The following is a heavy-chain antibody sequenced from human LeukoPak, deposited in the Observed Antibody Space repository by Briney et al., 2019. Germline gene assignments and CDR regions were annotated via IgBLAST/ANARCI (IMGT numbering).Heavy chain of an antibody. V-gene: IGHV1-8*01. J-gene: IGHJ3*02. D-gene: IGHD3-3*01. CDR3: ARNKAHALRFLEWLRSDAFDI. Sequence: GASVKVSCRASGYTFTSYDINWVRQATGQGLEWMGWMNPNSGNTGYAQKFQGRVTMTRNTSISTAYMELSSLRSEDTAVYYCARNKAHALRFLEWLRSDAFDIWGQGTMVTVSS. CDR1: GYTFTSYD. CDR2: MNPNSGNT.